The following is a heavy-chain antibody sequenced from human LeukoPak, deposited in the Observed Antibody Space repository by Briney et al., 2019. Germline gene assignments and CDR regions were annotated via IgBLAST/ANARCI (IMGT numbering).Heavy chain of an antibody. CDR2: IYYSGST. D-gene: IGHD3-9*01. CDR3: ARGRYFDWSYYFDY. J-gene: IGHJ4*02. V-gene: IGHV4-31*03. Sequence: PSQTLSLTCTVSGGSISSGGYYWRWIRQHPGKGLEWIGYIYYSGSTYYNPSLKSRVTISVDTSKNQFSLKLSSVTAADTAVYCCARGRYFDWSYYFDYWGQGTLVTVSS. CDR1: GGSISSGGYY.